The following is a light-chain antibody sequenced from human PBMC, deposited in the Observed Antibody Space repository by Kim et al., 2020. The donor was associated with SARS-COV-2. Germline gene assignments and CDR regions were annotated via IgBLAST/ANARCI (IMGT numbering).Light chain of an antibody. J-gene: IGLJ1*01. CDR2: DVS. Sequence: GQLGIIYCTETTSNVVGYNYVSWYQQKPGTAPNLIMYDVSGRPSGVPDRFSGSKSGVTASLTISGLQAEDEADYYCSSYAGNYNFVFGTGTKVTVL. V-gene: IGLV2-11*01. CDR1: TSNVVGYNY. CDR3: SSYAGNYNFV.